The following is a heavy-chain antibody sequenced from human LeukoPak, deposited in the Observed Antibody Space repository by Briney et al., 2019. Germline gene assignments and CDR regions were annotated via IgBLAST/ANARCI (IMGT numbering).Heavy chain of an antibody. D-gene: IGHD3-22*01. CDR1: GFTFDDYA. V-gene: IGHV3-9*01. CDR3: ARARDSSGYSRAFDI. CDR2: ISWNSGSI. Sequence: GGSLRLSCAASGFTFDDYAMHWVRQAPGKGLEWVSGISWNSGSIGYADSVKGRFTISRDNAKNSLYLQMNSLRAEDTALYYCARARDSSGYSRAFDIWGQGTMVTVSS. J-gene: IGHJ3*02.